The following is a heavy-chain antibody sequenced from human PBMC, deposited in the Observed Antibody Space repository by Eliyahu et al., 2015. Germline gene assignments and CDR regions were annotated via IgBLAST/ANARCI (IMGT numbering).Heavy chain of an antibody. J-gene: IGHJ5*01. CDR3: ARRWNYEDS. CDR1: GGSSSGYF. D-gene: IGHD1-7*01. V-gene: IGHV4-34*02. Sequence: QVQVQQWGAGLLKPSETLSLTCAVSGGSSSGYFWSWVRQPPGKGLQWIGEITHRGVLNYNPSLKSRVTLSVDTSGNLFSLNLTSVTAADSAVYFCARRWNYEDSWGQGTLVSVSS. CDR2: ITHRGVL.